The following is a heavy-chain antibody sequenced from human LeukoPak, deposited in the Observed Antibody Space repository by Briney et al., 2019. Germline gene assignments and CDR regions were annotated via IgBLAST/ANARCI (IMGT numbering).Heavy chain of an antibody. V-gene: IGHV3-33*01. CDR2: IWDDGRTE. CDR3: ARGRTPDYYGMDV. J-gene: IGHJ6*02. Sequence: PGRSLRLSCAASGFIFSNFAMHWVRQAPGKGPEWVAVIWDDGRTEKYVDSVKGRFTISRDNSKKTLELQMNSLRVEDTAVYYCARGRTPDYYGMDVWGQGTTVTVSS. D-gene: IGHD1-14*01. CDR1: GFIFSNFA.